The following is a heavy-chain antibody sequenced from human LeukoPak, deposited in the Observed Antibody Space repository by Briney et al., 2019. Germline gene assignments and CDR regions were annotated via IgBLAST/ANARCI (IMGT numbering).Heavy chain of an antibody. CDR2: ISASGGST. CDR1: GFTFSSYA. Sequence: GGSLRLSCAASGFTFSSYAMSWVRQAPGKGLEWVSGISASGGSTYYADSVKGRFTTSRHNSKNTLYLQMNSLRAEDTAVYYCAKVVEGYDYFDYWGQGTLVTVSS. J-gene: IGHJ4*02. D-gene: IGHD6-13*01. CDR3: AKVVEGYDYFDY. V-gene: IGHV3-23*01.